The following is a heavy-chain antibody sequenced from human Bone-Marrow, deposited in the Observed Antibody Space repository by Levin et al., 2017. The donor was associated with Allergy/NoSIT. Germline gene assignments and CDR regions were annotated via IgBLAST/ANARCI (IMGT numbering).Heavy chain of an antibody. CDR2: IYWDDDK. J-gene: IGHJ4*02. V-gene: IGHV2-5*02. Sequence: SGPTLVKPTQTLTLACTLSGVSVSASGMGVGWIRQPPGKALEWIALIYWDDDKRYSPSLKSRLTITKDTSKNQVVLKMTNMDPVDTGTYYCAHGGLSRYSRFYFDHWGRGTPVTVSP. CDR1: GVSVSASGMG. CDR3: AHGGLSRYSRFYFDH. D-gene: IGHD2-15*01.